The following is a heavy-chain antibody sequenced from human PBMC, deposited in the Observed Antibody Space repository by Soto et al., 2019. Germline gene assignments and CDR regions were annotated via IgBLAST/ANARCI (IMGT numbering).Heavy chain of an antibody. CDR1: GDSITSSRFC. D-gene: IGHD1-1*01. Sequence: QLQLQESGPGLVKPSETLSLTCTVSGDSITSSRFCCGRIRQPPGNGPEWIGSICYRGSTYYNPSLPSRATMSVDKAKRQFSLRLSSVSAADTGVYYCARLYGTYADYYYGMDGWGRCPTVTVSS. V-gene: IGHV4-39*01. J-gene: IGHJ6*04. CDR3: ARLYGTYADYYYGMDG. CDR2: ICYRGST.